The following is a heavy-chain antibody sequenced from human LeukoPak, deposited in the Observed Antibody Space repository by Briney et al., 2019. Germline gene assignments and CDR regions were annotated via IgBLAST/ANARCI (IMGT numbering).Heavy chain of an antibody. Sequence: ASVKVSCKHPGYTFTSYDINWVRPATGQGLEWMGWMNPNSVDTGYAQKYQGRVTRTRNTSISTAYMGLSRLTSEDTAVYYCARGDYDFWSGILSARWFDPWGQGTLVTVSS. CDR1: GYTFTSYD. D-gene: IGHD3-3*01. CDR2: MNPNSVDT. V-gene: IGHV1-8*01. J-gene: IGHJ5*02. CDR3: ARGDYDFWSGILSARWFDP.